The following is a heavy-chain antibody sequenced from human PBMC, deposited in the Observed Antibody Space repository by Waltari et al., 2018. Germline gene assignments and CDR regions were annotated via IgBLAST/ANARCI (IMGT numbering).Heavy chain of an antibody. V-gene: IGHV3-74*01. J-gene: IGHJ1*01. Sequence: EVQLVESGGGLVQPGGSLRLSCAASGITFNTHWMHWVRQAPGKGLVWVSRIKCEGSSTSYADSVKGRFTISRDNAKNTLYLEMKSLRAEDTAVYYCAAPGGNDLEYLQRWGQGTLVTVSS. CDR2: IKCEGSST. D-gene: IGHD2-15*01. CDR3: AAPGGNDLEYLQR. CDR1: GITFNTHW.